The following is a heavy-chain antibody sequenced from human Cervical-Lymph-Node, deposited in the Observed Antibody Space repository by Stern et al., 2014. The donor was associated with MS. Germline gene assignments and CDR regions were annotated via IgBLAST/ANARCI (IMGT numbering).Heavy chain of an antibody. J-gene: IGHJ4*02. V-gene: IGHV3-33*06. D-gene: IGHD3-22*01. CDR3: AKDEYYDSSGYYQFYYFDY. CDR1: GFIFSSYD. CDR2: VRLDESK. Sequence: VQLVESGGGVAQPGTSLRLSCVASGFIFSSYDMHWVRQAPGKGLEWVAIVRLDESKSYVDSVKGRFTISRNNSKNTLYLQMNSLRAEDTAVYYCAKDEYYDSSGYYQFYYFDYWGQGTLVTVSS.